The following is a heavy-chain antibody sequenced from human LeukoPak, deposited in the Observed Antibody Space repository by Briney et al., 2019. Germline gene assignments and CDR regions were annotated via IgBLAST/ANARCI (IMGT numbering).Heavy chain of an antibody. Sequence: SVKVSCKASGGTFSSYAISWVRQAPGQGLEWMGGIIPIFGTANYAQKFQGRVTITADKSTSTAYMELSSLRSEDTALYYCASHNYDFWSGFYYYYMDVWGKGTTVTVSS. CDR3: ASHNYDFWSGFYYYYMDV. CDR2: IIPIFGTA. V-gene: IGHV1-69*06. J-gene: IGHJ6*03. D-gene: IGHD3-3*01. CDR1: GGTFSSYA.